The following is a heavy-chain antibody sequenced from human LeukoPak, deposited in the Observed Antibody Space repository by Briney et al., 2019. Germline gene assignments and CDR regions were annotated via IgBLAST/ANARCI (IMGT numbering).Heavy chain of an antibody. CDR1: RYTFSSYA. V-gene: IGHV3-23*01. J-gene: IGHJ5*02. D-gene: IGHD2-2*01. CDR3: ARSPTAINGYFDP. CDR2: ISGGGGST. Sequence: GGSLRLSCAASRYTFSSYAMSWVRQAPGKGLEWVSTISGGGGSTYYADSVKGRFTISRDNSKNTLYLQMNSLRADDTAVYYCARSPTAINGYFDPWGQGTLVTVSS.